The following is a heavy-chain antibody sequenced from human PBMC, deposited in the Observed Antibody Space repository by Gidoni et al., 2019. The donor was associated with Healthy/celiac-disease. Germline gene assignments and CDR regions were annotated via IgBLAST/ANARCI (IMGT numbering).Heavy chain of an antibody. V-gene: IGHV4-34*01. CDR2: INHSGST. CDR3: ARGGYCSSTSCYIYYYYGMDV. CDR1: GGSFSGYY. D-gene: IGHD2-2*01. Sequence: QVQLQQWGAGLLKPSETLSLTCAVYGGSFSGYYWSWIRQPPGKWLEWIGEINHSGSTNSNPSLKSRVTISVDTSKNQFSLKLSSVTAADTAVYYCARGGYCSSTSCYIYYYYGMDVWGQGTTVTVSS. J-gene: IGHJ6*02.